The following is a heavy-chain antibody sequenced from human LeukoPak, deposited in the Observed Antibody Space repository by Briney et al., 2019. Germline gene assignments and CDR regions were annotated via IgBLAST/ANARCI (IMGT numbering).Heavy chain of an antibody. CDR3: AKDRGYCSGGNCYNQYGMDV. CDR2: ISYHGRSV. J-gene: IGHJ6*02. V-gene: IGHV3-30-3*02. Sequence: GGSLRLSCAASGFAFSNYAMNWVRQAPGKGLEWVAIISYHGRSVDYADSVKGRFTMSRDNSKNTLSLQMNSLRAGDTAVYYCAKDRGYCSGGNCYNQYGMDVWGQGTTVTVSS. D-gene: IGHD2-15*01. CDR1: GFAFSNYA.